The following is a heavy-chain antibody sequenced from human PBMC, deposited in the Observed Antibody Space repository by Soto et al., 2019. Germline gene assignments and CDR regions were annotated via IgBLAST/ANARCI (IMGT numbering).Heavy chain of an antibody. CDR3: AKVRRQWELRRAFDY. D-gene: IGHD1-26*01. J-gene: IGHJ4*02. Sequence: GGSLRLSCAASGFTFSSYAMSWVRQAPGKGLEWVSAISGSGGSTYYADSVKGRFTISRDNSKNTLYLQMNSLRAEDTAVYYCAKVRRQWELRRAFDYWGQGTLVTVSS. CDR2: ISGSGGST. CDR1: GFTFSSYA. V-gene: IGHV3-23*01.